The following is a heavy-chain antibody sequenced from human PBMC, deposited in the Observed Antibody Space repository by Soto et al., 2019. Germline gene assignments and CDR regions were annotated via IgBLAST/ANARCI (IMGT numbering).Heavy chain of an antibody. J-gene: IGHJ6*02. CDR2: ISGSGRTI. CDR3: AKVGPSYYYGMDV. V-gene: IGHV3-23*01. Sequence: GGSLRLSFAASGLDFSSEVMCWVRQAPGKGLEWVSSISGSGRTIYHADSMRGRFAISRDNSKNSLYLQLNNLRVDDTAVYYCAKVGPSYYYGMDVWGQGTTVTVSS. D-gene: IGHD1-26*01. CDR1: GLDFSSEV.